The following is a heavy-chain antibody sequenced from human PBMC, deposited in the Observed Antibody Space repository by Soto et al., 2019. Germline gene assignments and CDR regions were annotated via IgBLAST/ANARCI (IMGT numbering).Heavy chain of an antibody. CDR3: AKTPRSSGYSWLDP. CDR2: ISGSGGST. Sequence: GGSLRLSCAASGFTFSSYAMSWVRQAPGKGLEWVSAISGSGGSTYYADSVKGRFTISRDNSKNTLYLQMNSLRAEDTAVYYCAKTPRSSGYSWLDPWGQGPLVTVYS. CDR1: GFTFSSYA. D-gene: IGHD3-22*01. J-gene: IGHJ5*02. V-gene: IGHV3-23*01.